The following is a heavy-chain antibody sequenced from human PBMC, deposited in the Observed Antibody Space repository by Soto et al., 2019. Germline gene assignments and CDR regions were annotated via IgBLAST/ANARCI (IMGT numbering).Heavy chain of an antibody. Sequence: ASVKVSCKASGYTFTGYYMHWVRQAPGQGLEWMGWINPNSGGTNYAQKFQGWVTMTRDTSISTAYMELSRLRSDDTAVYYCARGYSSSSPYYYYYMDVWGKGTTVTVSS. CDR1: GYTFTGYY. CDR3: ARGYSSSSPYYYYYMDV. D-gene: IGHD6-6*01. CDR2: INPNSGGT. J-gene: IGHJ6*03. V-gene: IGHV1-2*04.